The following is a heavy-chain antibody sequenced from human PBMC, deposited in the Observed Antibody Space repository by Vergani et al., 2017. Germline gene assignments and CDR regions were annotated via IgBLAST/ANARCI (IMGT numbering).Heavy chain of an antibody. V-gene: IGHV1-2*02. CDR1: GYTFTGYY. CDR2: INPNSGGT. CDR3: ARVCSDSSSWLGYYYYYMDV. J-gene: IGHJ6*03. Sequence: QVQLVQSGAEVKKPGASVKVSCKASGYTFTGYYMHWVRQAPGQGLEWMGWINPNSGGTNYAQKFQGRVTMTRDTSISAACMELCRLRYDDTAVYYCARVCSDSSSWLGYYYYYMDVWGKGTTVTVSS. D-gene: IGHD6-13*01.